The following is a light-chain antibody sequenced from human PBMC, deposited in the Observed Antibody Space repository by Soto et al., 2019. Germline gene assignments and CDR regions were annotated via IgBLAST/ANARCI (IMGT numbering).Light chain of an antibody. J-gene: IGLJ2*01. CDR3: CSHAGSSTHVV. V-gene: IGLV2-23*02. CDR2: EVT. CDR1: TSDVGSYNL. Sequence: QSALTQPASVSGSPGQSITISCTGTTSDVGSYNLVSWYQHHPGKAPRLMIFEVTRRPSGVSNRFSGSKSGNTASLTISGLLAEDEADYYRCSHAGSSTHVVFGGGTKLTVL.